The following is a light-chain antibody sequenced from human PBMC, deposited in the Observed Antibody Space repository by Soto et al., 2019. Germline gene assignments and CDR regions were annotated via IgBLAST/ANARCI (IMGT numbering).Light chain of an antibody. CDR1: QGIRND. Sequence: AIQMTQSPSSLSASVGDRVTITCRASQGIRNDLGWYQQKPGKAPKLLIYAASSLQSGAPSRFSGSGSGTGFTLTITSLQPEDFATYYCLQDYNYPWTLGQGTKVEIK. J-gene: IGKJ1*01. CDR2: AAS. CDR3: LQDYNYPWT. V-gene: IGKV1-6*01.